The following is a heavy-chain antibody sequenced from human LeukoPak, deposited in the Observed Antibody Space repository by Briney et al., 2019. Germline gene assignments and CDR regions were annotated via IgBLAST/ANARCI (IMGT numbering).Heavy chain of an antibody. CDR2: ISISGSTI. CDR1: GFTFSDYY. V-gene: IGHV3-11*04. CDR3: ARVWYSSGWSPPWNY. J-gene: IGHJ4*02. D-gene: IGHD6-19*01. Sequence: GGSLRLSCAASGFTFSDYYMSWIRQAPGKGLEWVSYISISGSTIYYEDTVKVRLTISRHNAQDSLYLQRHSLRAEETAVYYCARVWYSSGWSPPWNYWGQGTLVTVSS.